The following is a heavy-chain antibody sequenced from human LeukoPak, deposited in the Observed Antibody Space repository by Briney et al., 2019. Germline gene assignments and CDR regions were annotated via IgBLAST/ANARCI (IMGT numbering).Heavy chain of an antibody. Sequence: PGGSLRLSCAASGFTFSNYAMSWVRQAPGKGLEWVSTISSSDGNTYYADSVKGRFTISRDNSKTSLFLQMNSLRAEDTAVYYCAKGTYLGELSAADYWGQGTLVTVSS. CDR3: AKGTYLGELSAADY. CDR1: GFTFSNYA. CDR2: ISSSDGNT. J-gene: IGHJ4*02. V-gene: IGHV3-23*01. D-gene: IGHD3-16*02.